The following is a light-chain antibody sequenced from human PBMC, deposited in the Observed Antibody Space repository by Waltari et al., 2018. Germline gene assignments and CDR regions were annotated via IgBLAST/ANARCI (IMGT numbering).Light chain of an antibody. CDR1: SSDVGGYNY. Sequence: QSALTQPASVSGSPGQSITISCTGTSSDVGGYNYVSWYQQHPGKAPKLIIYEVSNRPSRVSNRVSGAKSGNTASLTISGLQAEDEADYYCSSYTSSSTLVFGTGTKVTVL. J-gene: IGLJ1*01. V-gene: IGLV2-14*01. CDR2: EVS. CDR3: SSYTSSSTLV.